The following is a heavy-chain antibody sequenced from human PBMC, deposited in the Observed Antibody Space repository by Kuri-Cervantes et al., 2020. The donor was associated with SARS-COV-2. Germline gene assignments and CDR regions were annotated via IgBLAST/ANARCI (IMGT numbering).Heavy chain of an antibody. CDR2: ISYDGSNK. J-gene: IGHJ4*02. CDR3: AKDFVAVAGTSDLVY. CDR1: GFTFSSYA. D-gene: IGHD6-19*01. V-gene: IGHV3-30-3*01. Sequence: GGSLRLSCAASGFTFSSYAMHWVRQAPGKGLEWVAVISYDGSNKYYADSVKGRFTISRDNSKNSLYLQMNSLRAEDTAVYYCAKDFVAVAGTSDLVYWGQGTLVTVSS.